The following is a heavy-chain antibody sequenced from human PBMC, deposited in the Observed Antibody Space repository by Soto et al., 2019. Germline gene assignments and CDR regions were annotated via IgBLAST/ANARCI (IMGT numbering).Heavy chain of an antibody. CDR2: INPTSGRT. D-gene: IGHD4-17*01. V-gene: IGHV1-2*04. CDR3: ARESGGTTATLDYYYFYMDV. Sequence: QVQLVQSGAEVKKPGASGKVSCKASGYAFSQFYIHWMRQAPGQGLEWMGWINPTSGRTKFAQNFQGWVTMTRDTSIKTVYMELSGLRSDATAVYYCARESGGTTATLDYYYFYMDVWGKGTTVTVSS. CDR1: GYAFSQFY. J-gene: IGHJ6*03.